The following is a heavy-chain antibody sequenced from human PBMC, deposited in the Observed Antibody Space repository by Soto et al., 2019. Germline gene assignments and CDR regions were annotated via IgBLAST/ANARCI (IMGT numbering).Heavy chain of an antibody. Sequence: QVQLQQWGAGLLKPSETLSLTCAVYGGSFSGYYWSWIRQPPGKGLEWIGEINHSGSTNYNPSLKSRVTISVDTSKNQFSLKLSSVTAADTAVYYCARAGRYYYDSSGYYSSWGQGTLVTVSS. CDR2: INHSGST. V-gene: IGHV4-34*01. J-gene: IGHJ4*02. CDR3: ARAGRYYYDSSGYYSS. CDR1: GGSFSGYY. D-gene: IGHD3-22*01.